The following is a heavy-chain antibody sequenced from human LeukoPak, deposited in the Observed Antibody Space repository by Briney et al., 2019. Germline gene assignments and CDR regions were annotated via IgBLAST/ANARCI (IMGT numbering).Heavy chain of an antibody. V-gene: IGHV3-66*01. CDR3: ARDFSTTAAGPYYGSGSTDY. D-gene: IGHD3-10*01. CDR1: GFTFSDHY. Sequence: GGSLRLSCAASGFTFSDHYMSWVRQAPGKGLEWVSVIYSGGSTYYADSVKGRFTISRDNSKNTLYLQMNSLRAEDTAVYYCARDFSTTAAGPYYGSGSTDYWGQGTLVTVSS. J-gene: IGHJ4*02. CDR2: IYSGGST.